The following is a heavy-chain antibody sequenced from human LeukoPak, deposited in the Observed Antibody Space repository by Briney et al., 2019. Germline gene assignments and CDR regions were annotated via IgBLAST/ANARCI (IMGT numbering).Heavy chain of an antibody. CDR1: GGSISSGSYY. Sequence: PSETLSLTCTVSGGSISSGSYYWSWIRQPAGKGLEWIGRIYTSGSTNYNPSLKSRVTISVDTSKNQFSLKLSSVTAADTAVYYCARAITGTTTWFDPWGQGTLVTVSS. V-gene: IGHV4-61*02. CDR3: ARAITGTTTWFDP. D-gene: IGHD1-7*01. J-gene: IGHJ5*02. CDR2: IYTSGST.